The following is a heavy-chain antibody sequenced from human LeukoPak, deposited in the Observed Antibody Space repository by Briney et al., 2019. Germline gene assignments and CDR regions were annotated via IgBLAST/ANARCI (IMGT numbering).Heavy chain of an antibody. V-gene: IGHV3-48*04. CDR1: GFTFSSYS. CDR3: ARGGYYDSTFDY. D-gene: IGHD3-22*01. Sequence: PGGSLRLSCAASGFTFSSYSMNWVRQAPGKGLEWVSYISSSSSSTIYYADSVKGRFTISRDNAKNSLYLQMNSLRAEDTAVYYCARGGYYDSTFDYWGQGTLVTVSS. J-gene: IGHJ4*02. CDR2: ISSSSSSTI.